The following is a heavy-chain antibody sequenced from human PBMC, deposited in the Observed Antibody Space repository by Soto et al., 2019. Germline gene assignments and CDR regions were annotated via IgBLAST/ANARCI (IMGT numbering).Heavy chain of an antibody. D-gene: IGHD3-22*01. CDR3: ARVPYRYYYDSSGSWLWFDP. Sequence: KASETLSLTCTVSGGSISSGGYYWSWIRQHPGKGLEWIGYTYYSGSTYYNPSLKSRVTISVDTSKNQFSLKLSSVTAADTAVYYCARVPYRYYYDSSGSWLWFDPWGQGTLVTVSS. CDR1: GGSISSGGYY. CDR2: TYYSGST. J-gene: IGHJ5*02. V-gene: IGHV4-31*03.